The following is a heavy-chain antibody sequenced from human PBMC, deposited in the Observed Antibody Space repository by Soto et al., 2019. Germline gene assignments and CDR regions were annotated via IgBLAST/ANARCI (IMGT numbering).Heavy chain of an antibody. J-gene: IGHJ4*02. D-gene: IGHD3-22*01. CDR1: GGSFSGYY. CDR3: GRALNGGIASRPPYYYDSSGYYYRHYFDY. V-gene: IGHV4-34*01. CDR2: INHSGST. Sequence: SETLSLSCAVYGGSFSGYYWSWIRQPPGKGLEWIGEINHSGSTNYNPSLKSRVTISVDTSKNQFSLKLSSVTAADTAVYYCGRALNGGIASRPPYYYDSSGYYYRHYFDYWGQGTLVTVSS.